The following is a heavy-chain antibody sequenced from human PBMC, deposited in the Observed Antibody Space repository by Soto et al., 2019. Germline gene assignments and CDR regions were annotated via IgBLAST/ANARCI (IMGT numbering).Heavy chain of an antibody. CDR3: AIDNHVQAFDY. D-gene: IGHD1-1*01. CDR1: GGSISSGGYY. V-gene: IGHV4-31*03. Sequence: QVQLQESGPGLVKPSQTLSLTCTVSGGSISSGGYYWIWIRQHPGVGLEWIGHISYSGSTYYNPSLKSRVSITVDTSKNQFSLKLSSVTAADTAVYYCAIDNHVQAFDYWGQGTLVTVSS. CDR2: ISYSGST. J-gene: IGHJ4*02.